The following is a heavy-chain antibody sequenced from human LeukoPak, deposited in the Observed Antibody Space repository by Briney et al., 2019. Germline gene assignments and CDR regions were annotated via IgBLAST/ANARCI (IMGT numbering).Heavy chain of an antibody. V-gene: IGHV4-59*01. D-gene: IGHD1-26*01. J-gene: IGHJ4*02. Sequence: SETLSLTCSVSGYSIISYYWSWIRQPPGKGLEWIGDISYMGSTNYNPSLKSRVTISEATSKTHFSLRLTSVTAADTPVYFCARSLFRNSGSYYDYWGQGTLVIVSS. CDR2: ISYMGST. CDR3: ARSLFRNSGSYYDY. CDR1: GYSIISYY.